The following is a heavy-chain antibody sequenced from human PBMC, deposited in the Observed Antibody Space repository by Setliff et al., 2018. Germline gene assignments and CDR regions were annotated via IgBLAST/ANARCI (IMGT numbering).Heavy chain of an antibody. CDR2: ISGYDGNT. CDR3: ARERIYDGLNYNSMDV. CDR1: GYTFSNYG. Sequence: ASVKVSCKTSGYTFSNYGVSWVRQAPGQGLEWMGWISGYDGNTKYAQNLHGRVTMTTDTSTTTAYMELRSLRSDDTAVYYCARERIYDGLNYNSMDVWGQETTVTVSS. D-gene: IGHD3-3*01. J-gene: IGHJ6*01. V-gene: IGHV1-18*01.